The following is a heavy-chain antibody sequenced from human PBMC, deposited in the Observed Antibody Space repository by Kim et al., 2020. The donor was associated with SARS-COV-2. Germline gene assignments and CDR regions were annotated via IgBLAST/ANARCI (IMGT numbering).Heavy chain of an antibody. CDR3: ARQDGSGSYYKVGDDAFDI. D-gene: IGHD3-10*01. CDR2: IYPGDSDT. CDR1: GYSFTSYW. J-gene: IGHJ3*02. V-gene: IGHV5-51*01. Sequence: GESLKISCKGSGYSFTSYWIGWVRQMPGKGLEWMGIIYPGDSDTRYSPSFQGQVTISADKSISTAYLQWSSLKASDTAMYYCARQDGSGSYYKVGDDAFDIWGQGTMVTVSS.